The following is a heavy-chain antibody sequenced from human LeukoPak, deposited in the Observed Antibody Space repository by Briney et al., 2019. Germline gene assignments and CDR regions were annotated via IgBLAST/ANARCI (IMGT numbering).Heavy chain of an antibody. CDR1: GFTFSSYA. D-gene: IGHD3-22*01. Sequence: GGSLRLSCAASGFTFSSYAMHWVRQAPGKGLEWVAVISYDRSNKYYADSVKGRFTISRDNSKNTLYLQMNSLRSEDTAVYYCARDGDSSDYLEDDTFDVWGQGTMVTVSS. J-gene: IGHJ3*01. CDR2: ISYDRSNK. CDR3: ARDGDSSDYLEDDTFDV. V-gene: IGHV3-30-3*01.